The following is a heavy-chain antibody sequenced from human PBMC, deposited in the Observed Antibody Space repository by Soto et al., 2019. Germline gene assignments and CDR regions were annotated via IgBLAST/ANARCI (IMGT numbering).Heavy chain of an antibody. D-gene: IGHD3-22*01. CDR3: AAQATGYFVPFDF. CDR2: ISASGDTT. J-gene: IGHJ4*02. Sequence: EVQLLESGGGLVQPGGSLRLSCAASGFSFSTCAVSWVRQAPGKGLEWVSSISASGDTTHYAESVRGRFTISRDNSRNTLQVQMSSLTAEDTAIYSCAAQATGYFVPFDFWGRGTLVTVSS. CDR1: GFSFSTCA. V-gene: IGHV3-23*01.